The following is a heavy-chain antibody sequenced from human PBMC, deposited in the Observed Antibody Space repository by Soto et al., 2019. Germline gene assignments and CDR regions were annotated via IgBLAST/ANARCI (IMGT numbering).Heavy chain of an antibody. CDR2: IYYSGST. CDR1: GGSVSSGSYY. Sequence: SETLSLTCTVSGGSVSSGSYYWSWIRQPPGKGLEWIGYIYYSGSTNYNPSLKSRVTISVDTSKNQFSLKLSSVTAADTAVYYCARAPSVGYYDSSGPRPDAFDIWGQGTMVT. D-gene: IGHD3-22*01. V-gene: IGHV4-61*01. CDR3: ARAPSVGYYDSSGPRPDAFDI. J-gene: IGHJ3*02.